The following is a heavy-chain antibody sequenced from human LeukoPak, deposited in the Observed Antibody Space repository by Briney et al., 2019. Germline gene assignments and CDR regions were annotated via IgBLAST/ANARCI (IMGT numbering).Heavy chain of an antibody. J-gene: IGHJ4*02. D-gene: IGHD1-1*01. CDR3: ARDTTGTSLSY. V-gene: IGHV1-2*02. CDR1: AYTFTGYY. CDR2: INPNSGGT. Sequence: ASVKVSCKASAYTFTGYYMHWVRQAPGQGLEWMGWINPNSGGTNYAQKFQSRVTMTRDTSISTAYMELSRLRSDDTAVYYCARDTTGTSLSYGGQGTLVTVSS.